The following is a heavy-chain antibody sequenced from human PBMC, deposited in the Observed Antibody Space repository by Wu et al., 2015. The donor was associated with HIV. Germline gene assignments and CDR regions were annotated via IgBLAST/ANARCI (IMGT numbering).Heavy chain of an antibody. J-gene: IGHJ4*02. CDR1: GYTFTGYY. D-gene: IGHD1-26*01. Sequence: QVQLVQSGAEVKRPGASVKVSCKASGYTFTGYYMHWVRQAPGQGLEWVGWINPNSDSTNYAQKFQGRVTMTSDTSISTAYMDLRRLTSDDTAVYYCARGGSVSAGIVEIITVRFAYWGQGTLVTVSS. V-gene: IGHV1-2*02. CDR3: ARGGSVSAGIVEIITVRFAY. CDR2: INPNSDST.